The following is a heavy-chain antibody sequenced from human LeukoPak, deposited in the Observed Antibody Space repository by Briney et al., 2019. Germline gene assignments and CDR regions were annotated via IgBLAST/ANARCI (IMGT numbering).Heavy chain of an antibody. Sequence: GGSLRLSCAASGFTFDDYAMHWVRQAPGKGLEWVSGISWNSGSIGYADSVKGRFTISRDNAKNSLYLQMNSLRAEDTALYYCAKDSAIGVAWLVPFYGMDVWGQGTTVTVSS. CDR2: ISWNSGSI. J-gene: IGHJ6*02. V-gene: IGHV3-9*01. CDR1: GFTFDDYA. D-gene: IGHD6-19*01. CDR3: AKDSAIGVAWLVPFYGMDV.